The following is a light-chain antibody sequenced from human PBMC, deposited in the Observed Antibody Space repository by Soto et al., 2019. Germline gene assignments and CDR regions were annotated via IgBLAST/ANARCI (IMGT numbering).Light chain of an antibody. Sequence: QSALTQPASVSGSPGQSVTISCSGSSSDVGAYNYVSWYQRHPGKAPTLMIYDVTNRPSGVSNRFSCSKSGNTASLTISGLYAEDEADYFCSSYTSSSTVVFGGGTKLTVL. CDR3: SSYTSSSTVV. CDR1: SSDVGAYNY. V-gene: IGLV2-14*01. J-gene: IGLJ3*02. CDR2: DVT.